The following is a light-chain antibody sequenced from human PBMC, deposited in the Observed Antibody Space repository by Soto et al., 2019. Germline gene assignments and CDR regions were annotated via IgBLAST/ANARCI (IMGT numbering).Light chain of an antibody. V-gene: IGKV3D-20*02. Sequence: EILFTQSPVTLSLSPGEGATLSCRASRTVINSYLAWYQQKAGQAPRLVIYAASTRATGIPDRFSGSGSGTDFTLTISSLEPEDFAVYYCQQRSNWPPTFGQGTRLEIK. J-gene: IGKJ5*01. CDR1: RTVINSY. CDR2: AAS. CDR3: QQRSNWPPT.